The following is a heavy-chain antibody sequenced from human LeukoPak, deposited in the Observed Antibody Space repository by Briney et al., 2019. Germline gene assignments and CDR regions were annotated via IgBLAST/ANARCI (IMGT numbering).Heavy chain of an antibody. D-gene: IGHD3-10*01. CDR3: ARDWELLSGAFDI. Sequence: PGGSLRLSCAASGFTFSNAWMSWVRQAPGKGLVWVSRINSDGSNTSYADSVKGRFTISRDNAKNTLYLQMNSLRAEDTALYYCARDWELLSGAFDIWGQGTMVTVSS. CDR1: GFTFSNAW. V-gene: IGHV3-74*01. CDR2: INSDGSNT. J-gene: IGHJ3*02.